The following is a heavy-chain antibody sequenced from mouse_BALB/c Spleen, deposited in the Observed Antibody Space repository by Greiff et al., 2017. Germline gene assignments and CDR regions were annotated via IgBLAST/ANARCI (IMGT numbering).Heavy chain of an antibody. Sequence: VQLQESGPGLVQPSQSLSITCTVSGFSLTSYGVHWVRQSPGKGLEWLGVIWSGGSTDYNAAFISRLSISKDNSKSQVFFKMNSLQADDTAIYYCAMITTYYAMDYWGQGTSVTVSS. CDR3: AMITTYYAMDY. V-gene: IGHV2-4-1*01. CDR2: IWSGGST. D-gene: IGHD2-4*01. J-gene: IGHJ4*01. CDR1: GFSLTSYG.